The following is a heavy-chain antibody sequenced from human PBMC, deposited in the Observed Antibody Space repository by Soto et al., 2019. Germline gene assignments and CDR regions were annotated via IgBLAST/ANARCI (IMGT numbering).Heavy chain of an antibody. D-gene: IGHD1-26*01. CDR2: IYHSGST. CDR1: GGSISSGGYS. V-gene: IGHV4-30-2*01. Sequence: SETLSLTCAVSGGSISSGGYSWSWIRQPPGKGLEWIGYIYHSGSTCYNPSLKSRVTISVDTSKNQFSLKLSSVTAADTAVYYCARRYNYGTVGASWFDPWGQGTLVTVS. J-gene: IGHJ5*02. CDR3: ARRYNYGTVGASWFDP.